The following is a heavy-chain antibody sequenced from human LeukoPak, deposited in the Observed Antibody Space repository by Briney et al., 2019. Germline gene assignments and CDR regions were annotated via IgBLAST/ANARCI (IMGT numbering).Heavy chain of an antibody. D-gene: IGHD3-10*01. J-gene: IGHJ4*02. CDR2: IYHSGST. Sequence: SETLSLTCTVSGYSISSGYYWGWIRQPPGKGLEWIGFIYHSGSTYYNPSLKSRVTISVDTSKNQFSLKLSSVTAADTAVYYCARERDGSGTQRGLDYWGQGTLVTVSS. CDR3: ARERDGSGTQRGLDY. V-gene: IGHV4-38-2*02. CDR1: GYSISSGYY.